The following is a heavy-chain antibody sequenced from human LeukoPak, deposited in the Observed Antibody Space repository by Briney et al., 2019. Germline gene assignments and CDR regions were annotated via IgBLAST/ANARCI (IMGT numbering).Heavy chain of an antibody. CDR1: SYSISSGYY. CDR2: IYHSGST. V-gene: IGHV4-38-2*01. J-gene: IGHJ4*02. Sequence: SETLSLTCAVSSYSISSGYYWGWIRQPPGKGLEWIGNIYHSGSTSYNPSLRSRVTISVDTSRNQFSLKLSSVTAADTAVYFCARLGMGATLFEFWGQGTLVTVSS. CDR3: ARLGMGATLFEF. D-gene: IGHD1-26*01.